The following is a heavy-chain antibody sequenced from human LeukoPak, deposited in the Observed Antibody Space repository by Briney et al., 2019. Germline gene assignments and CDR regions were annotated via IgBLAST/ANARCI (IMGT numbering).Heavy chain of an antibody. D-gene: IGHD5-24*01. Sequence: SETLSLTCTVSGGSISSYYWSWIRQPPGKGLEGIGYIYYSGSTNYNPSLKSRGTISVDTSKNQFSLKLSSVTAADTAVYYCARVTVEYYFDYWGQGTLVTVSS. CDR1: GGSISSYY. CDR3: ARVTVEYYFDY. V-gene: IGHV4-59*01. J-gene: IGHJ4*02. CDR2: IYYSGST.